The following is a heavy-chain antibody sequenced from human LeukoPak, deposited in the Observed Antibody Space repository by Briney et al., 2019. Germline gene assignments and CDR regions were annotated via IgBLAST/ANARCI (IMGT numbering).Heavy chain of an antibody. V-gene: IGHV4-38-2*02. D-gene: IGHD3-22*01. J-gene: IGHJ3*02. CDR3: AKSNGYGLIDI. CDR1: GYSISSGYY. Sequence: SETLPLTCTVSGYSISSGYYWGWIRQPPGKGLEWIGSIYHSGSTYYNPSLKSRVTISLDTSRNQFSLKLNSVTAADTAVYYCAKSNGYGLIDIWGQGTMVTVSS. CDR2: IYHSGST.